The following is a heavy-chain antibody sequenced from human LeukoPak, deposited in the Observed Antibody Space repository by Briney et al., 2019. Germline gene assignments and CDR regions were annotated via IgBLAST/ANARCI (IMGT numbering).Heavy chain of an antibody. CDR2: ISSSGSTI. CDR1: GFTFSDYY. V-gene: IGHV3-11*01. Sequence: GGSLRLSCAASGFTFSDYYMSWIRQAPGKGLEWVSYISSSGSTIYYADSVKGRFTISRDNAKNSLYLQMNSLRAEDTAVYYCAREIGTEDYYYYGMDVWGQGTTVTVSS. D-gene: IGHD1-1*01. CDR3: AREIGTEDYYYYGMDV. J-gene: IGHJ6*02.